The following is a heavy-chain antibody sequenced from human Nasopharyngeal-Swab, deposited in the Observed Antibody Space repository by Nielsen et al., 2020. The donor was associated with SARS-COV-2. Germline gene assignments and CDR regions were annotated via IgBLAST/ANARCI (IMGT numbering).Heavy chain of an antibody. CDR2: IYTSGST. Sequence: SETLSLTCTVSGGSISSGSYYWSWIRQPAGKGLEWIVRIYTSGSTNYNPSLKSPVTISVDTSKNQFSLKLSSVTAADTAVYYCARVYYDSSGYREDLGQGTLVTVSS. V-gene: IGHV4-61*02. CDR3: ARVYYDSSGYRED. CDR1: GGSISSGSYY. J-gene: IGHJ4*02. D-gene: IGHD3-22*01.